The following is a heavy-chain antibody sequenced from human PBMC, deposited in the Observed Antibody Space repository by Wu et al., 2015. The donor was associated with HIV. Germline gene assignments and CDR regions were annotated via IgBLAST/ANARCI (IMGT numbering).Heavy chain of an antibody. CDR3: AREFGSPRWFDP. J-gene: IGHJ5*02. CDR1: GYTFTSYD. Sequence: QVQLVQSGAEVKKPGASVKVSCKASGYTFTSYDINWVRQATGQGLEWMGWINPNSGGTNYAQKFQGRVTMTRDTSISTAYMELSRLRSDDTAVYYCAREFGSPRWFDPWGQGTLVTVSS. V-gene: IGHV1-2*02. CDR2: INPNSGGT. D-gene: IGHD1-26*01.